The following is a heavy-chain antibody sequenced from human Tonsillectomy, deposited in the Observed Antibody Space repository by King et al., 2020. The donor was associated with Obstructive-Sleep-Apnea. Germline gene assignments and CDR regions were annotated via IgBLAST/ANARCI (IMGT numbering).Heavy chain of an antibody. J-gene: IGHJ6*02. CDR3: ARDGSGYYVPGNYYYYGMDV. Sequence: VQLVESGGGLVQPGGSLRLSCAASGFTFSTYWMSWVRQAPGKGLEWVANIKQDGSEKYYVDSVKGRFTISRDNAKNSLYLQMNSLRVEETAVYYWARDGSGYYVPGNYYYYGMDVWGQGTTVTVSS. CDR2: IKQDGSEK. CDR1: GFTFSTYW. D-gene: IGHD3-3*01. V-gene: IGHV3-7*03.